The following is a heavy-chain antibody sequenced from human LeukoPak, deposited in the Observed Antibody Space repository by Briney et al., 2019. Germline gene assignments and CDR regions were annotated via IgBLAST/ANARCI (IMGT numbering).Heavy chain of an antibody. CDR1: GFTFSSYG. V-gene: IGHV3-33*06. J-gene: IGHJ6*03. CDR3: VKIEGSGWNGYMDV. Sequence: GGSLRLSCAASGFTFSSYGMHWVRQAPGKGLEWVAVIWYDGSNKYYPDSVKGRFTISRDNYKNILFLQGTSLRDDDTAVYYCVKIEGSGWNGYMDVWGKGTAVTVSS. D-gene: IGHD6-19*01. CDR2: IWYDGSNK.